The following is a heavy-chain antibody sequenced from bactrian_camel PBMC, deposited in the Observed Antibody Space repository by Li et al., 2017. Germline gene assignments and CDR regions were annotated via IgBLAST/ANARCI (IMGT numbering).Heavy chain of an antibody. Sequence: HVQLVESGGGSVQPGGSLRLSCAISGFIPSSGCVAWFRQDSGKEREWIGSIFIGSRDTYYGRSASVKGRFTISLDDAENTLYLQLNSLKTEDTAMYYCTNAGVYTMYNENYWGQGTQVTVS. J-gene: IGHJ4*01. D-gene: IGHD3*01. V-gene: IGHV3S6*01. CDR1: GFIPSSGC. CDR2: IFIGSRDT. CDR3: TNAGVYTMYNENY.